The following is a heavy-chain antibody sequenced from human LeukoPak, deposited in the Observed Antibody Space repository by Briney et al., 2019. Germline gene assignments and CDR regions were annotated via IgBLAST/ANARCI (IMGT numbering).Heavy chain of an antibody. D-gene: IGHD5-24*01. CDR3: ARGVRDGYNSREDFFRYFTKKKYYMDV. CDR2: IYYSGST. Sequence: PGGSLRLSCAASGFTFSSYGMSWVRQAPGKGLEWIGYIYYSGSTNYNPSLKSRVTISVDTSKNQFSLKLSSVTAADTAVYYCARGVRDGYNSREDFFRYFTKKKYYMDVWGKGTTVTVSS. V-gene: IGHV4-59*12. J-gene: IGHJ6*03. CDR1: GFTFSSYG.